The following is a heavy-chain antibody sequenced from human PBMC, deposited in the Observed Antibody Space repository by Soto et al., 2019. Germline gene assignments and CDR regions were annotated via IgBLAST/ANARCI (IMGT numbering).Heavy chain of an antibody. CDR3: ARGPRIAAAGPHIDY. J-gene: IGHJ4*02. CDR1: GDSVSSNSAA. D-gene: IGHD6-13*01. Sequence: QTLSRTCAISGDSVSSNSAAWKWIRQSPSRGLEWLGRTYYRSKWYNDYAVSVKSRITINPDTSKNQFSLQLNSVTPEDTAVYYCARGPRIAAAGPHIDYWGQGTLVTVSS. V-gene: IGHV6-1*01. CDR2: TYYRSKWYN.